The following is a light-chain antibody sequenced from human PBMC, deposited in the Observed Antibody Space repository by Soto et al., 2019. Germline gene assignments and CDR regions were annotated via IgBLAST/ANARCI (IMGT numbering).Light chain of an antibody. CDR2: EVS. V-gene: IGLV2-14*01. Sequence: QSVLTQPASVSGSPGQSITISCTGTSSDVGGNKYVSWYQQHPGEAPKLMIYEVSNRPSGVSNRFSGSKSGNTASLTISGLQAEDEADYYCSSYTSSSTYVFGTATKVTVL. CDR1: SSDVGGNKY. CDR3: SSYTSSSTYV. J-gene: IGLJ1*01.